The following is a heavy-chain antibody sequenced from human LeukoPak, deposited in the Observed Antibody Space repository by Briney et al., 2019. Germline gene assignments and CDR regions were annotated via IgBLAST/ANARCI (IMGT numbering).Heavy chain of an antibody. CDR2: IRYDGSNK. CDR1: GLTFSSYG. V-gene: IGHV3-30*02. J-gene: IGHJ4*02. D-gene: IGHD2-21*02. Sequence: GGSLRLSCAASGLTFSSYGMHWVRQAPGKGLEWVAFIRYDGSNKYYADSVKGRFTISRDDSKNTLYLQMNSLRAEDTAVYYCAKDHDYYFDYWGQGTLVTVSS. CDR3: AKDHDYYFDY.